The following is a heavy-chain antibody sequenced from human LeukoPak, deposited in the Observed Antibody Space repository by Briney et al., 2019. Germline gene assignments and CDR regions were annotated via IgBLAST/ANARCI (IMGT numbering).Heavy chain of an antibody. J-gene: IGHJ4*02. Sequence: GWSLKLSCVASGFSFNAYAMSWVRQAPGKGLEWVPGISGSGTSTYYADSVKGRFSISRDNSRDTVFLSMSSLSAEDTAVYYCAKSSAVTPSGSFDYWGQGTLVTVSS. CDR2: ISGSGTST. CDR1: GFSFNAYA. D-gene: IGHD2-21*02. V-gene: IGHV3-23*01. CDR3: AKSSAVTPSGSFDY.